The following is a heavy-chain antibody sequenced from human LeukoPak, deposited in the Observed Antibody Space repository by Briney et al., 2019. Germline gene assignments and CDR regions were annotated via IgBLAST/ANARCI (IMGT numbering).Heavy chain of an antibody. Sequence: SQTLSLTCTVSGGSISSGDYYWSWIRQPPGKGLEWIGYIYYSGSTYYNPSLKSRVTISVDTSKNQFSLKLSSVTAADTAVYYCARVGFGEFFSWFDPWGQGTLVTVSS. D-gene: IGHD3-10*01. CDR2: IYYSGST. CDR1: GGSISSGDYY. CDR3: ARVGFGEFFSWFDP. J-gene: IGHJ5*02. V-gene: IGHV4-30-4*01.